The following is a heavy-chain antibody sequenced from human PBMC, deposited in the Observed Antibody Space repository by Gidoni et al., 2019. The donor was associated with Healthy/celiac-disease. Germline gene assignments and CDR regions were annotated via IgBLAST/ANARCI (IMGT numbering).Heavy chain of an antibody. J-gene: IGHJ4*02. Sequence: EVQLLESGGGLVQPGGSLRLSCAASGFPFSSYAMSWVRQAPGKGLEWVSAISGSGGSTYYADSVKGRFTISRDNSKNTLYLQMNSLRAEDTAVYYCAKDQDIVVVVAATPFDYWGQGTLVTVSS. V-gene: IGHV3-23*01. CDR3: AKDQDIVVVVAATPFDY. D-gene: IGHD2-15*01. CDR1: GFPFSSYA. CDR2: ISGSGGST.